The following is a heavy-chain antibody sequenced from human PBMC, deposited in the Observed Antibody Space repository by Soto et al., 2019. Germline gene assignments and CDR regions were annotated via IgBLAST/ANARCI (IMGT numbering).Heavy chain of an antibody. D-gene: IGHD2-2*01. CDR1: GGSISSSSYH. CDR2: IYYSGST. J-gene: IGHJ6*02. Sequence: SETLSLTCTVSGGSISSSSYHWGWIRQPPXKGLEWIGSIYYSGSTYYNPSLKSRVTISVDTSKNQFSLKLSSVTAADTAVYYCARDCSSTSCYPYYYYGMDVWGQGTTVTVSS. CDR3: ARDCSSTSCYPYYYYGMDV. V-gene: IGHV4-39*01.